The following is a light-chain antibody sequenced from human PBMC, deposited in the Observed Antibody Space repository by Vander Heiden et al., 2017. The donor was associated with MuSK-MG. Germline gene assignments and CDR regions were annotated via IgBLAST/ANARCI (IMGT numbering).Light chain of an antibody. CDR3: QQHSNWPPIT. J-gene: IGKJ5*01. V-gene: IGKV3-11*01. Sequence: EIVLTQSPATLSLSPGERATLSCRASPSVSSYLAWYQQKPGQAPRLLIYDASNSATGIPARFSGSGSVTDFTLTISSREPEDFAVYYCQQHSNWPPITFGQGTRLEIK. CDR2: DAS. CDR1: PSVSSY.